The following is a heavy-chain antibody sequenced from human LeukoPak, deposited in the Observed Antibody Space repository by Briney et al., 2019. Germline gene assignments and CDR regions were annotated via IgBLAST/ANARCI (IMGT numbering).Heavy chain of an antibody. V-gene: IGHV1-46*01. CDR3: AREERAVAGYNNDYYYYYGMDV. Sequence: ASVKVSCKASGYTFPSYFMHWVRQAPGQGLEWMGIINPSGGSTSYAQKFQGRVTMTRDTSTSTVYMELSSLRSEDTAVYYCAREERAVAGYNNDYYYYYGMDVWGQGTTVTVSS. D-gene: IGHD6-19*01. CDR2: INPSGGST. CDR1: GYTFPSYF. J-gene: IGHJ6*02.